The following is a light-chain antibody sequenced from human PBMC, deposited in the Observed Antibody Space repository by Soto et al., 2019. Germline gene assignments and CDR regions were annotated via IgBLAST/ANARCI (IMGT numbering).Light chain of an antibody. Sequence: QTVVTQEPSFSVSPGRTVTLTCGLSSGSVSTSYYPSWYQQTPGQAPRTLIYNTNTRSSGVPDRFSGSILGNKAALTITGAQADDESDYYCVLYMSSGTWVFGGGTQMT. CDR2: NTN. CDR3: VLYMSSGTWV. CDR1: SGSVSTSYY. J-gene: IGLJ3*02. V-gene: IGLV8-61*01.